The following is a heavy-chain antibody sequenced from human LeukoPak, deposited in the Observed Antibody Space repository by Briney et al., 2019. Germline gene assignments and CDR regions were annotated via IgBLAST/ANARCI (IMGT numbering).Heavy chain of an antibody. CDR1: GYTFTGYY. CDR2: INPNSGGT. J-gene: IGHJ4*02. V-gene: IGHV1-2*02. D-gene: IGHD3-22*01. Sequence: ASVKVSRKASGYTFTGYYMHWVRQAPGQGLEWMGWINPNSGGTNYAQKFQGRVTMTRDTSISTAYMELSRLRSDDTAVYYCATVDYYDSSGYTFDYWGQGTLVTVSS. CDR3: ATVDYYDSSGYTFDY.